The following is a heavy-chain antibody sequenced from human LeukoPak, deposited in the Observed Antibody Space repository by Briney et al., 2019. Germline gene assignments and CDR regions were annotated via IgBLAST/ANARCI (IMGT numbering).Heavy chain of an antibody. V-gene: IGHV4-4*02. CDR3: ARGGNWDFDY. J-gene: IGHJ4*02. D-gene: IGHD7-27*01. Sequence: PSGTLSLTCAVSGASITSHPWNWVRQPPGKGLEWIGEMYNSGTSTFKPSLRSRVIMFFDESKNHFSLKLNSVTAADTAVYYCARGGNWDFDYWGQGTLVTVSS. CDR2: MYNSGTS. CDR1: GASITSHPW.